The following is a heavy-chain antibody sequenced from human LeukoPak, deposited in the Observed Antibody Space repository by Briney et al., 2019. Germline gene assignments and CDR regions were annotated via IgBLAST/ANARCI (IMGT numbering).Heavy chain of an antibody. CDR2: IYYSGST. CDR3: ARSWPGTTYFDY. D-gene: IGHD3-10*01. CDR1: GGSISSSSYY. Sequence: SETLSLTCTVSGGSISSSSYYWGWISQPPGKGLEWIGSIYYSGSTYYNPSLKSRVTISVDTSKNQFSLKLSSVTAADTAVYYCARSWPGTTYFDYWGQGTLVTVSS. J-gene: IGHJ4*02. V-gene: IGHV4-39*01.